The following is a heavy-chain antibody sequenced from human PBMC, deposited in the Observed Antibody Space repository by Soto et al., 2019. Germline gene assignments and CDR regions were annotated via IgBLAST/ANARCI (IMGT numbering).Heavy chain of an antibody. D-gene: IGHD3-22*01. CDR3: ATESSGSSPLHFDF. V-gene: IGHV4-30-4*01. J-gene: IGHJ4*02. Sequence: QVQLQESGPGLVKPSQTLSVTCTVSGGSVSNGDYYWSWIRQPPGKGLEWIGYIYYSGSTCYNPSLNSRVTMSFDTSENQFSLKLSSVTDADTAMYYCATESSGSSPLHFDFWGQGTLVTVSS. CDR2: IYYSGST. CDR1: GGSVSNGDYY.